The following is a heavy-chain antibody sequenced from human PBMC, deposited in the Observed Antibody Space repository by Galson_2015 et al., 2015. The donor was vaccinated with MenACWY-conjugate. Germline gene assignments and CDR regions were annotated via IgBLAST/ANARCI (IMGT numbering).Heavy chain of an antibody. CDR3: TRQSPLNFDY. CDR1: GFTFSDHY. V-gene: IGHV3-72*01. Sequence: SLRLSCAASGFTFSDHYMDWVRQAPGKGLEWVGRVRPKARGYTTEYAAAVKGRFTVSRDDSKNSLYLQMNSLKTDDTAIYYCTRQSPLNFDYWGQGVLVTVSS. J-gene: IGHJ4*02. CDR2: VRPKARGYTT.